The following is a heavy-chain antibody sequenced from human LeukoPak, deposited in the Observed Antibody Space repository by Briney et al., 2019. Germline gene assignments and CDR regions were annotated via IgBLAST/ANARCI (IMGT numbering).Heavy chain of an antibody. CDR3: AKTRAHSSSAVDY. V-gene: IGHV3-23*01. J-gene: IGHJ4*02. D-gene: IGHD6-6*01. CDR2: ISGGGFNT. CDR1: GFTFSSYA. Sequence: GGSLRLSSAASGFTFSSYAMSWVRQAPGKGLEWVSAISGGGFNTYYADSVKGRLSISRDNSKNTLYLQMDSLRADDTAVYYCAKTRAHSSSAVDYWGQGTLVTVSS.